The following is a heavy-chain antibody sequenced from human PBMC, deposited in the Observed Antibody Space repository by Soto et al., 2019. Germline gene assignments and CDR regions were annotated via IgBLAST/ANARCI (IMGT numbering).Heavy chain of an antibody. J-gene: IGHJ5*02. CDR1: GGSISSGGYY. Sequence: SETLSLTCTVSGGSISSGGYYWSWIRQHPGKGLEWIGYIYYSGSTYYNQSLKNRVTISVDTSKNQFSLKLSSVTAADTAVYYCARSWLLKNWFDPWGQGTLVTVSS. D-gene: IGHD3-22*01. CDR3: ARSWLLKNWFDP. CDR2: IYYSGST. V-gene: IGHV4-31*03.